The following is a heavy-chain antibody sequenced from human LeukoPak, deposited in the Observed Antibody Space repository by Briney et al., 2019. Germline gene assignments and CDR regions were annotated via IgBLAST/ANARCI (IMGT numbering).Heavy chain of an antibody. Sequence: GASVKVSYKASGYTFTSYGISWVRQATGQGLEWMGWMNPNSGNTGYAQKFQGRVTMTRNTSISTAYMEQSSLRSEDTAVYYCATIACTNGVCYGYWGQGTLVTVSS. J-gene: IGHJ4*02. CDR2: MNPNSGNT. V-gene: IGHV1-8*02. CDR1: GYTFTSYG. CDR3: ATIACTNGVCYGY. D-gene: IGHD2-8*01.